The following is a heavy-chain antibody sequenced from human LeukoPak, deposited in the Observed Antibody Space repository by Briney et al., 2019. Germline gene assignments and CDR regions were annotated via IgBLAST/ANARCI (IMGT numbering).Heavy chain of an antibody. CDR1: GGTFSSYA. V-gene: IGHV1-69*13. CDR2: IIPIFGTA. Sequence: WASVKVSCKASGGTFSSYAISWVRQAPGQGLEWMGGIIPIFGTANYAQKFQGRVTITADESTSTAYMELSSLRSEDTAVYYCARPKPLGYSSKWNGAFDIWGQGTMVTVSS. CDR3: ARPKPLGYSSKWNGAFDI. D-gene: IGHD6-13*01. J-gene: IGHJ3*02.